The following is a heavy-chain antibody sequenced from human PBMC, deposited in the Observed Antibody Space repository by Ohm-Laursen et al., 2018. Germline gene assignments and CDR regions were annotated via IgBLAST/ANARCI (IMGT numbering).Heavy chain of an antibody. Sequence: SLRLSCAASGITFSSYAMNWVRQAPGKGLEWVSGISGSGGSTDYADSVKGRFTISRDNSKNTLYLQMNILRADDTAVYYCAITGGSWNYWGQGTLVTVSS. J-gene: IGHJ4*02. CDR1: GITFSSYA. D-gene: IGHD1-1*01. V-gene: IGHV3-23*01. CDR2: ISGSGGST. CDR3: AITGGSWNY.